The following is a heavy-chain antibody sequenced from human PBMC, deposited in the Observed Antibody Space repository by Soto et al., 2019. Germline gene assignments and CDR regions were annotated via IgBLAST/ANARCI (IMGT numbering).Heavy chain of an antibody. CDR1: GFTFSDYY. V-gene: IGHV3-11*01. D-gene: IGHD2-2*01. CDR2: ITSSGSTI. Sequence: PGGSLRIACAASGFTFSDYYMSWIRQAPGKGLEWVSYITSSGSTIYYAESVKGRFTISRDNAKNSVYLQMDSLRAEDTAVYYCAREWIVVPPGGSSGDYWGQGTLVTVSS. CDR3: AREWIVVPPGGSSGDY. J-gene: IGHJ4*02.